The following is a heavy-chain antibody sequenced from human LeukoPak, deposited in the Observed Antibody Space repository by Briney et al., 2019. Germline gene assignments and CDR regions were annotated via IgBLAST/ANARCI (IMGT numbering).Heavy chain of an antibody. CDR1: GFTFTSSA. D-gene: IGHD3-10*01. V-gene: IGHV1-58*01. CDR3: AATEGYGSGSYYAYYYGMDI. CDR2: IVVGSGNT. J-gene: IGHJ6*04. Sequence: SVKVSCKASGFTFTSSAVQWVRQARGQRLEWIGWIVVGSGNTNYAQKFQERVTITRDMSTSTAYMELSSLRSEDTAVYYCAATEGYGSGSYYAYYYGMDIWGKGTTVTVSS.